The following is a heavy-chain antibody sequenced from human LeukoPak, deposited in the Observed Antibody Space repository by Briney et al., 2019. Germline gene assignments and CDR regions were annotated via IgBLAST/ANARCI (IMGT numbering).Heavy chain of an antibody. J-gene: IGHJ3*02. D-gene: IGHD3-16*01. Sequence: GGSLTLSCTASGFTFSHYRMTWVRQAPGKGLEWVAFISSPGGVTYYADSVKGRFTISRDNAKNSLSLTMNSLKADDTAVYYCAREAGEWDAFDIWGQGTMVTVSS. CDR2: ISSPGGVT. CDR1: GFTFSHYR. CDR3: AREAGEWDAFDI. V-gene: IGHV3-48*01.